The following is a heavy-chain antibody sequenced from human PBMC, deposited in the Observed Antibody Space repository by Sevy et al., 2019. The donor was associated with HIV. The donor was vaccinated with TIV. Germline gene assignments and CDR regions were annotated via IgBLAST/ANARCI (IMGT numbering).Heavy chain of an antibody. J-gene: IGHJ4*02. CDR2: IYYSGST. CDR3: ARHVGYDFIDRVGRAVPGFDY. V-gene: IGHV4-39*01. CDR1: GGSISSSSYY. D-gene: IGHD3-3*01. Sequence: SETLSLTCTVSGGSISSSSYYWGWIRQPPGKGLEWIGSIYYSGSTYYNPSLKSRVTISVDTSKNQFSLKLSSVTAADTAVYYCARHVGYDFIDRVGRAVPGFDYWGQGTLVTVSS.